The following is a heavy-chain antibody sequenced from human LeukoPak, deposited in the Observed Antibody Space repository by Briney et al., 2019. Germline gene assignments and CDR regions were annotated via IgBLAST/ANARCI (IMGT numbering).Heavy chain of an antibody. CDR1: GGTFSSYA. Sequence: ASVKVSCKPSGGTFSSYAISWVRQAPGQGLEWMGRIIPNLGIANYAQKFQGRVTITADKSTSTAYMELSSLRSEETAVYYCARDPHMEIAVAGPTADDYWGQGTLVTVSS. CDR3: ARDPHMEIAVAGPTADDY. J-gene: IGHJ4*02. V-gene: IGHV1-69*04. D-gene: IGHD6-19*01. CDR2: IIPNLGIA.